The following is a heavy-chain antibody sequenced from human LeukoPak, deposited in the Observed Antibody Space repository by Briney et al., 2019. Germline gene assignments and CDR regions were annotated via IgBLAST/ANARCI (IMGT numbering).Heavy chain of an antibody. CDR2: INTYDGNT. V-gene: IGHV1-18*01. CDR1: GYTFSSCH. J-gene: IGHJ4*02. D-gene: IGHD2-15*01. CDR3: ARDFATWYFDY. Sequence: GASVKVSCKASGYTFSSCHVSWVRQAPGQGLEWMGWINTYDGNTNYAQNFQGRVAMTTDTSTSTAYMELRSLRSDGTAVYYCARDFATWYFDYWGQGTLVTVSS.